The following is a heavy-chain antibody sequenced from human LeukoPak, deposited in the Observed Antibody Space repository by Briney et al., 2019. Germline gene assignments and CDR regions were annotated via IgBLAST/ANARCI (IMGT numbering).Heavy chain of an antibody. CDR1: GVTFSRYA. CDR2: ISGSGGNA. Sequence: PGGSLRLSCAASGVTFSRYAMSWVRQAPGKGLEWVSAISGSGGNAYYADSVKGRFTISRDNSKNTQFLQMNSLRAEDTAVYYCAKEPLSEGWFDPWGQGTLVTVSS. V-gene: IGHV3-23*01. D-gene: IGHD5/OR15-5a*01. J-gene: IGHJ5*02. CDR3: AKEPLSEGWFDP.